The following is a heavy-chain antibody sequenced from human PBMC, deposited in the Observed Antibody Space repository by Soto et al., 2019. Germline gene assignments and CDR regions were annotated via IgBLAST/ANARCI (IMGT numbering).Heavy chain of an antibody. Sequence: EVQLLESGGGLVQPGGSLRFSCAASGFSFSDYSMTWVRQAPGRGLEWVSTLTPAGTTFYADSVKGRFTISRDNYRNTLSLQMYNLRAEDTARYYCAKRATTVPTPGNYFDCWGQGTLVTVSS. CDR3: AKRATTVPTPGNYFDC. CDR2: LTPAGTT. V-gene: IGHV3-23*01. D-gene: IGHD2-15*01. J-gene: IGHJ4*02. CDR1: GFSFSDYS.